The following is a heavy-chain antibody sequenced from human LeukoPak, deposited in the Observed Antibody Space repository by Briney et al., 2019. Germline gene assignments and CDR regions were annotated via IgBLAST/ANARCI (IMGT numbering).Heavy chain of an antibody. Sequence: GASVKVSCKASGYTFTAYYMHWVRQAPGQRLEWMGWINPNSGGTKYAQKFQGRVTMTRDTSISTAYTELSGLRSDDTAVFYCARDYYDSSGYGSFDYWGQGTLVTVSS. D-gene: IGHD3-22*01. J-gene: IGHJ4*02. CDR2: INPNSGGT. CDR1: GYTFTAYY. CDR3: ARDYYDSSGYGSFDY. V-gene: IGHV1-2*02.